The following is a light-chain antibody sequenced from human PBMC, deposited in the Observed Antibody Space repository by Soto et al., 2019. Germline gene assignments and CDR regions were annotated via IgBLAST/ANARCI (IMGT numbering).Light chain of an antibody. CDR1: QSVSSN. CDR3: QQFHNWPPIT. V-gene: IGKV3-15*01. CDR2: GAS. J-gene: IGKJ5*01. Sequence: EIVMTQSPATLSVSPGERATLSCRASQSVSSNLAWYQQKPGQAPRLPIYGASTRATGIPVRFSGSGSGTEFTLTISSLQSEDFAVYYCQQFHNWPPITFGQGTRLEIK.